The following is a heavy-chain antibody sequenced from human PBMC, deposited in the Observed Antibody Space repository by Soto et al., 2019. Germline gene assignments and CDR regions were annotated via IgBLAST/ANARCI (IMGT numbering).Heavy chain of an antibody. CDR2: IYYSGST. J-gene: IGHJ4*02. Sequence: SETLSLTCTVSGGSISSYYWSWIRQPPGKGLEWIGYIYYSGSTNYNPSLKSRFPISVDTSKNQFSLKLSSVTAADTAVYYCARGRVPPRAGWYYFDYWGQGTLVTVSS. V-gene: IGHV4-59*01. D-gene: IGHD6-19*01. CDR1: GGSISSYY. CDR3: ARGRVPPRAGWYYFDY.